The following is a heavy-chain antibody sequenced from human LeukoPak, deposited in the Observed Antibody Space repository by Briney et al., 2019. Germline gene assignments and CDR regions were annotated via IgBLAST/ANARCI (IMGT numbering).Heavy chain of an antibody. Sequence: GGSLRLSCAASGFTFSSYGMHWVRQAPGKGLEWVAVISYDGSNKYYADSVKGRFTISRDNAKNSLYLQMNSLRAEDTAVYYCARGWWSGYDAKLDYWGQGALVTVSS. CDR2: ISYDGSNK. CDR1: GFTFSSYG. CDR3: ARGWWSGYDAKLDY. J-gene: IGHJ4*02. V-gene: IGHV3-30*03. D-gene: IGHD5-12*01.